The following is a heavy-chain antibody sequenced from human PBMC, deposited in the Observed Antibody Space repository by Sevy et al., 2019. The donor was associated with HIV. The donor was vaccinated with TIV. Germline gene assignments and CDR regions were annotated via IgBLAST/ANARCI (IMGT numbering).Heavy chain of an antibody. CDR2: INYSGST. CDR1: GASISSSGYY. CDR3: AGPILSYNSGWSYYDS. V-gene: IGHV4-39*01. J-gene: IGHJ4*02. D-gene: IGHD6-19*01. Sequence: SETLSLTCTVSGASISSSGYYWGWIRQPPGKGLEWIASINYSGSTFYNPSLRSRVTISSDTSKNQFSLKLNSVTAADTAIYYCAGPILSYNSGWSYYDSWGQRTVVTVSS.